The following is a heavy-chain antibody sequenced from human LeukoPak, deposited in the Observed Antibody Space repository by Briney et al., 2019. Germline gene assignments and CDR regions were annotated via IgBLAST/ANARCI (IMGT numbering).Heavy chain of an antibody. Sequence: GGSLRPTCAASGFTFSDYYMSWIRQAPGKGLEWVSYISSSGSPVYYADSVKGRFTISRDNSKNTLYLQMNSLRAEDTAVYYCAKELQLRAFDIWGQGTMVTVSS. D-gene: IGHD5-18*01. CDR2: ISSSGSPV. V-gene: IGHV3-11*01. J-gene: IGHJ3*02. CDR3: AKELQLRAFDI. CDR1: GFTFSDYY.